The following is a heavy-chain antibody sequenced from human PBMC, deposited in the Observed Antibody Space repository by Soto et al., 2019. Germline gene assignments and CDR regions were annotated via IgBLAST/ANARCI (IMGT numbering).Heavy chain of an antibody. J-gene: IGHJ4*02. CDR2: INPGSSAR. CDR3: VRAWRAYSYGYYY. Sequence: GGSLRLSCAVSGLTFTTYNFNWVRQAPGKGLEWISFINPGSSARHYADSVKGRFTISRDNAKNSLYLQMNSLTDADTAVYYCVRAWRAYSYGYYYGGPGTLVTVSS. CDR1: GLTFTTYN. V-gene: IGHV3-48*02. D-gene: IGHD5-18*01.